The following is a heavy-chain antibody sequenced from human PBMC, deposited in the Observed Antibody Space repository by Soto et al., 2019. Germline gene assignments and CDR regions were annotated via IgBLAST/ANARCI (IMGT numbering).Heavy chain of an antibody. CDR3: ARVTGYCSGGSSQDLDY. CDR2: TKNKANNYTT. Sequence: EVQLVESGGGLVQPGGSLRLSCAASGFSFSGHYMDWVRQAPGKGLEWVGRTKNKANNYTTEYAASAKGRFTISRDDSKNSLYLQMNSLKTEDTAVYYWARVTGYCSGGSSQDLDYWGQGTLVTVSS. D-gene: IGHD2-15*01. J-gene: IGHJ4*02. V-gene: IGHV3-72*01. CDR1: GFSFSGHY.